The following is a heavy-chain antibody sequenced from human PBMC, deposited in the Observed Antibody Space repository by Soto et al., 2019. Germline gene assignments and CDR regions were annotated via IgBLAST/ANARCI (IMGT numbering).Heavy chain of an antibody. D-gene: IGHD3-10*01. CDR2: IYYSGST. V-gene: IGHV4-59*01. CDR3: ARGRRLLWFGELLPTTYYFDY. CDR1: GGSISSYY. J-gene: IGHJ4*02. Sequence: PSETLSLTCTVSGGSISSYYWSWIRQPPGKGLEWIGCIYYSGSTNYNPSLKSRVTISVDTSKNQFSLKLSSVTAADTAVYYCARGRRLLWFGELLPTTYYFDYWGQGTLVTVSS.